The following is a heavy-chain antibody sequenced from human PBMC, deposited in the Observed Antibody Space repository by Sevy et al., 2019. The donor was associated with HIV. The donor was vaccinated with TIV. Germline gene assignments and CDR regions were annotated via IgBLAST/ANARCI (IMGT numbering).Heavy chain of an antibody. CDR3: ATTKDYYDNSGYPFDY. CDR1: GYTLTQLS. D-gene: IGHD3-22*01. J-gene: IGHJ4*02. CDR2: FDPEDDKT. Sequence: ASVKVSCKVSGYTLTQLSMHCVRQAPGKGLEWMGTFDPEDDKTIYAQKFQGRVTMTEDKSTDTAYMELSSLRSEDTAMFYCATTKDYYDNSGYPFDYWGQGTLVTVSS. V-gene: IGHV1-24*01.